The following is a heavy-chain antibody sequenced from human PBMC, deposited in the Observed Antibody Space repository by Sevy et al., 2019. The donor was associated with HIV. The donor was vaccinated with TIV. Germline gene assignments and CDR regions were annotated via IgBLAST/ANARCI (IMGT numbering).Heavy chain of an antibody. D-gene: IGHD3-3*01. CDR2: ISSSSSYI. J-gene: IGHJ4*02. Sequence: GGSLRLSCAASGFTFSSYSMNWVRQAPGKGLVWVSSISSSSSYIYYAGSVKGRFTISRDNAKNSLYLQMNSLRAEDTAVYYCARGFRGVTLDYWGQGTLVTVSS. CDR3: ARGFRGVTLDY. CDR1: GFTFSSYS. V-gene: IGHV3-21*01.